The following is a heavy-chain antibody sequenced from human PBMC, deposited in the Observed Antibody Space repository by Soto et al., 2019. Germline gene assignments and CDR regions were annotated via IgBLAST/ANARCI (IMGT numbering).Heavy chain of an antibody. CDR3: ARSGGSGVYVHPDY. D-gene: IGHD3-10*01. Sequence: GESLTNSCKGSDYSFSRFCIVWVIQMPGKGLEWMGIIYPGDSYTRYSPSFQGQVTISVDKSISTTYLQWSSLKASDTAMYFCARSGGSGVYVHPDYWGQGSMVTVYS. CDR2: IYPGDSYT. CDR1: DYSFSRFC. J-gene: IGHJ4*02. V-gene: IGHV5-51*01.